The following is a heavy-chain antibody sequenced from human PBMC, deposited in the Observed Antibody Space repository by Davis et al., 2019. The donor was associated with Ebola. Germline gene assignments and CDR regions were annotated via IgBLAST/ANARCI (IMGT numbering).Heavy chain of an antibody. V-gene: IGHV4-34*01. J-gene: IGHJ6*02. CDR2: INHSGST. CDR1: GGSFSGYY. Sequence: SETLSLTCAVYGGSFSGYYWSWIRQPPGKGLEWIGEINHSGSTNYNPSLKSRATISVDTSKNQFSLKLSSVTAADTAVYYCARGPHTYGMDVWGQGTTVTVSS. CDR3: ARGPHTYGMDV.